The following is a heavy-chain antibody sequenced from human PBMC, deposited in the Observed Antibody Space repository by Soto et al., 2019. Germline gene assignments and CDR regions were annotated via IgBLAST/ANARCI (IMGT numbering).Heavy chain of an antibody. Sequence: GESLKISCKGSGYNFTSYWINWVRQMPGKGLEWMGRIDPSDSYINYSPSFQGHVTISADRSTNTAYLQWSSLKASDTAIYYCARRGYCPGTSCYAMRYFGMDVWGQGTTVTVSS. CDR2: IDPSDSYI. V-gene: IGHV5-10-1*01. D-gene: IGHD2-2*01. CDR1: GYNFTSYW. CDR3: ARRGYCPGTSCYAMRYFGMDV. J-gene: IGHJ6*02.